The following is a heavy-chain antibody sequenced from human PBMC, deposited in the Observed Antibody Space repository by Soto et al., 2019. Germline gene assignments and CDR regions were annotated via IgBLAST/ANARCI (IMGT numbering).Heavy chain of an antibody. CDR3: ARLGSSWEPFDY. V-gene: IGHV4-59*08. J-gene: IGHJ4*02. CDR2: IYYSGST. D-gene: IGHD6-13*01. CDR1: GGSISSYY. Sequence: PSETLSLTCTVSGGSISSYYWSWIRQPPGKGLEWIGYIYYSGSTNYNPSLKSRVTISVDPSKNQFSLKLSSVTAADTAVYYCARLGSSWEPFDYWGQGTLVTVSS.